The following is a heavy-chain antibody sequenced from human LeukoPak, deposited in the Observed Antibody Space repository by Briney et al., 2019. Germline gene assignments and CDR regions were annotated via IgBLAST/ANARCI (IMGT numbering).Heavy chain of an antibody. D-gene: IGHD6-19*01. J-gene: IGHJ4*02. Sequence: GASVKVSCKASGGTFSSYTISWGRQAPGQGLEWMGRIIPILGIANYAQKFQGRVTITADKSTSTAYMELSSLRSEDTAVYYCARGRQVAVAGTLDYWGQGTLVTVSS. CDR1: GGTFSSYT. CDR3: ARGRQVAVAGTLDY. CDR2: IIPILGIA. V-gene: IGHV1-69*02.